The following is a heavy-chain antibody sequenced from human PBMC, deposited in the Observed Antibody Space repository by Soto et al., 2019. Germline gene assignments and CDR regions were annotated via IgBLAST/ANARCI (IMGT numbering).Heavy chain of an antibody. Sequence: QVQLVQSGAEVKKPGASVKVSCKASGYTFTSYAMHWVRQAPGQRLEWMGWINAGNGNTKYSQKFQGRVTITRDTSASTAYMELSSVRSEDMAVYYCARGEFLSYDDYWGPGTLVTVSS. CDR1: GYTFTSYA. CDR3: ARGEFLSYDDY. CDR2: INAGNGNT. J-gene: IGHJ4*02. D-gene: IGHD3-16*01. V-gene: IGHV1-3*01.